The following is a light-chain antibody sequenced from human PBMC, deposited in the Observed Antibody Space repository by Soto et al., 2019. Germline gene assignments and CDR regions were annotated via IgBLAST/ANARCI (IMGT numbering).Light chain of an antibody. J-gene: IGLJ2*01. CDR1: GSDIGGYNY. Sequence: QSVLTQPTSVTGSPGQSLTISCTGTGSDIGGYNYVSWYQQHPGEAPKLMIYEVTNRPSGVSNRFSGSKSGNTASLTISGLQPEDEADYFCSSYTSSNTLVVFGGGTKLTVL. V-gene: IGLV2-14*01. CDR2: EVT. CDR3: SSYTSSNTLVV.